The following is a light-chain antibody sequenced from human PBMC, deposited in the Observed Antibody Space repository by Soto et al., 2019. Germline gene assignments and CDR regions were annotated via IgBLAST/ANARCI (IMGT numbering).Light chain of an antibody. V-gene: IGKV1-39*01. J-gene: IGKJ1*01. Sequence: DIQMTQSPSSLSASVGDRVTITCRASQTITNYLNWYQQKPGKAPKLLIYAASTLLSGVPSRFTGGRSGTDFTLTIDSLRPEDFATYFCQQSYSSPWTFGQGTKVEI. CDR1: QTITNY. CDR3: QQSYSSPWT. CDR2: AAS.